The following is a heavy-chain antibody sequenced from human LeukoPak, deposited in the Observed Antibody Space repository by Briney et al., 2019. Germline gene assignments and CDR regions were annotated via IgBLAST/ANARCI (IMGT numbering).Heavy chain of an antibody. J-gene: IGHJ4*02. D-gene: IGHD2-8*01. CDR2: ISSSGSTI. Sequence: GGSLRLSCAASGFTFSSYSMNWVRQAPGKGLEWVSYISSSGSTIYYADSVKGRFTISRDNAKNSLYMQMNRLRAEDTAVYYSARDRSIMVYADWGQGTLVTVSS. CDR3: ARDRSIMVYAD. CDR1: GFTFSSYS. V-gene: IGHV3-48*01.